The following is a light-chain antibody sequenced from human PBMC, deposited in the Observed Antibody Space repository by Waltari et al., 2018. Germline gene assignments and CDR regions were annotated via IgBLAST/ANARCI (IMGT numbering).Light chain of an antibody. Sequence: QSALTQPASVSGSPGQSITISCTGTSSDVGRYNLVSWYQQHPGKAPKLMIFEVTKRPSGVFNRFSGSTAGNTASLTISGLQAEDEADYYCCSYAGSATPYVCGTGTKVTVL. CDR1: SSDVGRYNL. J-gene: IGLJ1*01. CDR2: EVT. V-gene: IGLV2-23*02. CDR3: CSYAGSATPYV.